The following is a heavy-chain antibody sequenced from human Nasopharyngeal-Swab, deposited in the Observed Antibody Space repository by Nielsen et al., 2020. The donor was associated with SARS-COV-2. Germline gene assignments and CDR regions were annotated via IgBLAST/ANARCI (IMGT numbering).Heavy chain of an antibody. CDR2: ITQDGSEK. Sequence: GGSLRLSCAASGFTFSSFAFHWVRQAPGKGLEWVANITQDGSEKYYVDYVKGRFTISRDNAKNSLYLQMNSLRAEDTAVYYCARVMGVSTSAFDIWGQGTMVTVSS. CDR3: ARVMGVSTSAFDI. J-gene: IGHJ3*02. D-gene: IGHD3-16*01. CDR1: GFTFSSFA. V-gene: IGHV3-7*04.